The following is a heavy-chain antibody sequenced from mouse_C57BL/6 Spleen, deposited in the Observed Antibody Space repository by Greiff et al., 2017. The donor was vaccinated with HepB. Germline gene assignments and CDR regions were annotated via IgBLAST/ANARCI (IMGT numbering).Heavy chain of an antibody. Sequence: VHVKQSGPGLAKPSQTLSLTCSVTGYSITSDYWNWIRKFPGNKLEYMGYISYSGSTYYNPSLKSRISITRDTSKNQYYLQLNSVTTEDTATYYCAQGRARFAYWGQGTLVTVSA. V-gene: IGHV3-8*01. CDR3: AQGRARFAY. D-gene: IGHD3-1*01. CDR1: GYSITSDY. CDR2: ISYSGST. J-gene: IGHJ3*01.